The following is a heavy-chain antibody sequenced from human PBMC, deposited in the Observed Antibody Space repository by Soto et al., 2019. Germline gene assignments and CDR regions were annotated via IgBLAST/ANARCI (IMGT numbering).Heavy chain of an antibody. CDR2: ISAGDSRI. CDR3: ARDYSRGDFDY. J-gene: IGHJ4*02. V-gene: IGHV3-48*03. Sequence: EVQLVESGGGLVPPGGSLRLSCVVSGFTFNSYEMNWVRQAPGKGLEWIAYISAGDSRIHYADSVKGRFTISRDNAKNSLFLQTNSLRGEDTAVYYCARDYSRGDFDYWGQGTLVTVSS. CDR1: GFTFNSYE. D-gene: IGHD2-15*01.